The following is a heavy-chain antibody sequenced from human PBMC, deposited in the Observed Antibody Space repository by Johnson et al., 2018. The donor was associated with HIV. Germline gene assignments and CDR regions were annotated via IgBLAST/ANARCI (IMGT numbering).Heavy chain of an antibody. J-gene: IGHJ3*02. Sequence: VQLVESGGGLVQPGRSLRLSCAASGFTFDDYAMHWVRQAPGKGLEWVSGISWNSGSIGYADSVKGRFTISRDNSKKTLYLQMNSLRVEDTAIYYCAKDYVDTASDDAFDIWGQGTVVTVSS. CDR3: AKDYVDTASDDAFDI. D-gene: IGHD5-18*01. V-gene: IGHV3-9*01. CDR1: GFTFDDYA. CDR2: ISWNSGSI.